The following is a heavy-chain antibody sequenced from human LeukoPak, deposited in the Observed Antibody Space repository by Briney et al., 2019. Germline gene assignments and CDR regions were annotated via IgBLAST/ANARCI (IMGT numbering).Heavy chain of an antibody. Sequence: GGSLRLSCAASGFTFSSYWMHWVRQAPGKGLVWVSGTNTDGSSTMYADSVKGRFTIARNNAKNTLYLQMNSLRAEDTAVYYCARGGCSSTSCYLFDYWGQGTLVTVSS. CDR2: TNTDGSST. CDR1: GFTFSSYW. J-gene: IGHJ4*02. D-gene: IGHD2-2*01. CDR3: ARGGCSSTSCYLFDY. V-gene: IGHV3-74*03.